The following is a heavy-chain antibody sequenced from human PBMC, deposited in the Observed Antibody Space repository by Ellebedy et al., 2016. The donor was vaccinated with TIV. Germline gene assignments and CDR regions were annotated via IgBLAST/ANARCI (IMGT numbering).Heavy chain of an antibody. Sequence: PGGSLRLSCAASGFTFTSYAMTWVRQAPGKGLEWVSVIYSGGDGGDTYYADSVKGRFTISRDNSKNTLYLQMNSLRAEDTAVYYCARDAAGNGGKLDYWGQGALVTVSS. CDR1: GFTFTSYA. D-gene: IGHD4-23*01. J-gene: IGHJ4*02. V-gene: IGHV3-23*03. CDR2: IYSGGDGGDT. CDR3: ARDAAGNGGKLDY.